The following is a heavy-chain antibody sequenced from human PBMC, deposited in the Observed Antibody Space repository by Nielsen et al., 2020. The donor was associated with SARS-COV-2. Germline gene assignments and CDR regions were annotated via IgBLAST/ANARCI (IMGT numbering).Heavy chain of an antibody. D-gene: IGHD1-26*01. Sequence: SETLSLTCIVSGDSLIADYWSWIRQPPGKGLEWIGYIYDSESTNYNPSLKSRVIISLDTSKNQISLNLTSVTAADTAIYYCARGPGALSHSGEDYWGQGTLVTVTS. V-gene: IGHV4-59*13. CDR2: IYDSEST. CDR3: ARGPGALSHSGEDY. CDR1: GDSLIADY. J-gene: IGHJ4*02.